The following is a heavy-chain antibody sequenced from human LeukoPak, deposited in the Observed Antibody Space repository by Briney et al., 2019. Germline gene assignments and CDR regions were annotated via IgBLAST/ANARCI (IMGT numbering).Heavy chain of an antibody. D-gene: IGHD6-13*01. CDR1: GGTFSSYA. J-gene: IGHJ4*02. Sequence: ASVKVSCKASGGTFSSYAISWVRQAPGQGLEWMGRIIPILGIANYAQKFQGRVAITADKSTSTAYMELSSLRSEDTAVYYCARDSHVIAAAGTFECDYWGQGTLVTVSS. CDR2: IIPILGIA. CDR3: ARDSHVIAAAGTFECDY. V-gene: IGHV1-69*04.